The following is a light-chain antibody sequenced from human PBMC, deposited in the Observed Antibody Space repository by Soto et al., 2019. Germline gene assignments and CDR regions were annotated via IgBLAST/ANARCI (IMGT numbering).Light chain of an antibody. CDR2: AAS. J-gene: IGKJ3*01. CDR3: HQSYSTPRT. Sequence: DIQMTQSPSSLSASIGDRANITCRASKSIDNYVNWYQQKPGKAPKVLIYAASSLQSGVPSRFSGTGSGTDFTLTISSLQPEDFATYYCHQSYSTPRTFAPGTKVDLK. CDR1: KSIDNY. V-gene: IGKV1-39*01.